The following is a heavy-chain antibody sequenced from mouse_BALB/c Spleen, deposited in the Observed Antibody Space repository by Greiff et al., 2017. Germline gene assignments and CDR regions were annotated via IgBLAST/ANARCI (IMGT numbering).Heavy chain of an antibody. J-gene: IGHJ4*01. D-gene: IGHD3-2*01. CDR2: IDPESGDT. CDR1: GFNIKDYY. Sequence: EVQLQQSGAELVRSGASVKLSCTASGFNIKDYYMHWVKQRPEQGLEWIGWIDPESGDTEYAPKFQGKATMTADTSSNTAYLQLSSLTSEDTAVYYCMDSSGYDAMDYWGQGTSVTVSS. CDR3: MDSSGYDAMDY. V-gene: IGHV14-4*02.